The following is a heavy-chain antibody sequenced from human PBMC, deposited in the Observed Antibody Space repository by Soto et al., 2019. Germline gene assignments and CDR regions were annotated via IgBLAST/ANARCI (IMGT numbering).Heavy chain of an antibody. CDR2: IIPIFGTA. Sequence: QVQLVQSGAEVKKPGSSVKVSCKASGGTFSSYAISWVRQAPGQGLEWMGGIIPIFGTANYAQKFQGRVTMTADESTSTASMELSSLRSEATAVYYCASHGITGTWVYYYGMDVWGQGTTVTVSS. D-gene: IGHD1-7*01. V-gene: IGHV1-69*12. CDR1: GGTFSSYA. J-gene: IGHJ6*02. CDR3: ASHGITGTWVYYYGMDV.